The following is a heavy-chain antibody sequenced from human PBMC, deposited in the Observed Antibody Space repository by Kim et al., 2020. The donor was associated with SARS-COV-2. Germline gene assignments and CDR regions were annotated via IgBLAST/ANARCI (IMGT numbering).Heavy chain of an antibody. V-gene: IGHV4-31*02. D-gene: IGHD3-10*01. J-gene: IGHJ4*02. Sequence: PSLKSRVTISVDTSKNQFSLKLSSVTAADTAVYYCARENGSGSRMGFGYWGQGTLVTVSS. CDR3: ARENGSGSRMGFGY.